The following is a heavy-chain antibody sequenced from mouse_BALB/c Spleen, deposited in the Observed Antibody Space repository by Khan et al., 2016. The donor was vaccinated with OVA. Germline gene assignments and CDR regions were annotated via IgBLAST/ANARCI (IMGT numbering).Heavy chain of an antibody. V-gene: IGHV1-77*01. CDR2: IYPGSGST. CDR1: GYTFSDYV. Sequence: VQLQESGPELVKPGASVKMSCKASGYTFSDYVISWVKLRTGQGLEWIGEIYPGSGSTYYNEKFKGKATLTADKSSNPAYMPLSSLTSEDSAVYFWARSYDGAWFAYWGQGTLVTVS. D-gene: IGHD1-1*01. J-gene: IGHJ3*01. CDR3: ARSYDGAWFAY.